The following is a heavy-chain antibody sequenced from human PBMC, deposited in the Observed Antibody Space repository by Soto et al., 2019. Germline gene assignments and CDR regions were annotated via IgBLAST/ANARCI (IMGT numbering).Heavy chain of an antibody. CDR1: GFTFRSYA. CDR2: ISYDGSNK. V-gene: IGHV3-30-3*01. J-gene: IGHJ4*02. Sequence: GGSLRLSCTASGFTFRSYAIHWVRQAPGKGLEWVAVISYDGSNKYYADSVKGRFTISRDNSKNTLYLQMNSLRAEDTAVYYCARGIAARPPRFDYWGQGTLVTVSS. D-gene: IGHD6-6*01. CDR3: ARGIAARPPRFDY.